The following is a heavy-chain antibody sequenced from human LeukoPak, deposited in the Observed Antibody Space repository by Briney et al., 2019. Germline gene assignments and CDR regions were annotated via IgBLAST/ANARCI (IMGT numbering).Heavy chain of an antibody. CDR1: GFTFSDTW. Sequence: GXSLXXXCAASGFTFSDTWMHWVRQAPGEGLVWVSRIRSDGSDTMYAESVKGRFTISRDNSKNTVFMQMNSLRAEDRAVYYCAKQSYISSWNNFDYWGQGTLVTVSS. D-gene: IGHD6-13*01. J-gene: IGHJ4*02. V-gene: IGHV3-74*03. CDR2: IRSDGSDT. CDR3: AKQSYISSWNNFDY.